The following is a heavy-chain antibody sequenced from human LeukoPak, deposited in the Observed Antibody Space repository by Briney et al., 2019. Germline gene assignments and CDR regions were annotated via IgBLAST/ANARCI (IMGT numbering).Heavy chain of an antibody. CDR3: ARAGRWEGRPHAFDI. CDR1: GTSITSGSYF. V-gene: IGHV4-61*02. Sequence: SQTLSLTCTISGTSITSGSYFWSWIRQPAGNELEWLGLIYSSGRTNYNPSLKSRVTFSVDTSKNQFSLKLRSVTAADTAVYYCARAGRWEGRPHAFDIWGQGTMVTVSS. D-gene: IGHD1-26*01. J-gene: IGHJ3*02. CDR2: IYSSGRT.